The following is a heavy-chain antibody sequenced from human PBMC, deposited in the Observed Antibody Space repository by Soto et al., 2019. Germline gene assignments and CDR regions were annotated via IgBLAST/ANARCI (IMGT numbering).Heavy chain of an antibody. D-gene: IGHD3-9*01. CDR2: IYHSGST. V-gene: IGHV4-4*02. CDR3: ARSITFDWLFFDN. Sequence: SETLSLTCAVSGGSISISNWCSCVRQPPGKGLEWIGEIYHSGSTNYHPSLKSRVTISVDKSKNQFSLKLTSLTAADTAVYYCARSITFDWLFFDNWGQGTRVTVS. J-gene: IGHJ4*02. CDR1: GGSISISNW.